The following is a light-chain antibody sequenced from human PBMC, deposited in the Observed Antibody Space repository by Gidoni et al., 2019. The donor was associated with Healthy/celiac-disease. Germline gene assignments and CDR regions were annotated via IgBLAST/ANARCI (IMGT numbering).Light chain of an antibody. CDR3: QQRSNWPPELT. Sequence: EIVLPQSPATLSLSPGERATLSCRASQSVSSSLAWYQQRPGQAPRLLIYDASNRATGIPARFSGSGSGTDFTLTISSLEPEDFVVYCCQQRSNWPPELTFGGGTKVELK. V-gene: IGKV3-11*01. CDR1: QSVSSS. J-gene: IGKJ4*02. CDR2: DAS.